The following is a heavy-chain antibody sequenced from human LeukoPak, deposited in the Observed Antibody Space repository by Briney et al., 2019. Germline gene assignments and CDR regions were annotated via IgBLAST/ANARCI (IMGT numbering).Heavy chain of an antibody. CDR1: GGSISSGGYS. V-gene: IGHV4-30-2*01. CDR2: IYHSGST. CDR3: ASRGSGSSKVYYYYYYGMDV. Sequence: SETLSLTCAVSGGSISSGGYSWSWIRQPPGKGLEWIGYIYHSGSTYYNPSLKSRVTISVDRSKNQFSLKLSSVTAADTAVYYCASRGSGSSKVYYYYYYGMDVWGQGTTVTVSS. J-gene: IGHJ6*02. D-gene: IGHD3-10*01.